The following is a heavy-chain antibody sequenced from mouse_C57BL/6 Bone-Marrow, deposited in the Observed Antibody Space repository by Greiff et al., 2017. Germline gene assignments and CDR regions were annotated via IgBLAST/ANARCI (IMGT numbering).Heavy chain of an antibody. CDR2: ISSGGSYT. D-gene: IGHD4-1*02. CDR3: ASPQLERDY. J-gene: IGHJ2*01. CDR1: GFTFSSYG. V-gene: IGHV5-6*01. Sequence: EVKLMEPGGDLVKPGGSLKLSCAASGFTFSSYGMSWVRQTPDKRLEWVATISSGGSYTYYPESVKGRFTISRDNAKNTLYLQMSSLKSEDTAMYYCASPQLERDYWGQGTTLTVSS.